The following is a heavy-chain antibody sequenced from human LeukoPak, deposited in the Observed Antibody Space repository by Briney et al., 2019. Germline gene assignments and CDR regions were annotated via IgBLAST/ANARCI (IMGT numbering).Heavy chain of an antibody. V-gene: IGHV3-9*01. CDR1: GFTFDDYA. J-gene: IGHJ6*02. D-gene: IGHD6-13*01. Sequence: PGRSLRLSRAASGFTFDDYAMHWVRQAPGKGLEWVSGISWNSGSIGYADSVKGRFTISRDNAKNSLYLQMNSLRAEDTALYYCAKDISLYSSSWYVGMDVWGQGTTVTVSS. CDR3: AKDISLYSSSWYVGMDV. CDR2: ISWNSGSI.